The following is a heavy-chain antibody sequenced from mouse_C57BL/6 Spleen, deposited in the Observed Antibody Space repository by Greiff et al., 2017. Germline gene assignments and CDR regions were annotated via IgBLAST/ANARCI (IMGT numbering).Heavy chain of an antibody. V-gene: IGHV1-7*01. J-gene: IGHJ2*01. CDR2: INPSSGYT. Sequence: QVKLQRSGAELAKPGASVKLSCKASAYTFTSYWMHWVKQRPGQGLEWIGYINPSSGYTKYNQKFEEKATWTADKSSSTAYMQLSSLTYEDSAVYYCARERAEVYYVDYWGQGTTLTVSS. D-gene: IGHD3-3*01. CDR1: AYTFTSYW. CDR3: ARERAEVYYVDY.